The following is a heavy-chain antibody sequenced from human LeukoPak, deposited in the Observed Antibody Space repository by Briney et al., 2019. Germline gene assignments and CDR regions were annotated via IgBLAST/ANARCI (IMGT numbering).Heavy chain of an antibody. Sequence: GGSLRLSCAASGFTFSSYGMHWVRQAPGKGLEWVAFIRYDGSNKYYADSVKGRFTISRDISKNTLYLQMNSLRAEDTAVYYCAKDLEFRAVAGTGGDYWGQGTLVTVSS. CDR3: AKDLEFRAVAGTGGDY. CDR2: IRYDGSNK. J-gene: IGHJ4*02. V-gene: IGHV3-30*02. CDR1: GFTFSSYG. D-gene: IGHD6-19*01.